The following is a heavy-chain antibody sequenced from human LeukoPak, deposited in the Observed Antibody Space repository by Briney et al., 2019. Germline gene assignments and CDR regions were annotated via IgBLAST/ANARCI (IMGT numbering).Heavy chain of an antibody. Sequence: PGGSLRLSCAASGFTFSSYSMNWVRQAPGKGLEWVSYISSSSSTIYYADSVKGRFTISRDNAKNSLYLQMNSLRAEDTAAYYCARDHASDSSGYRGNWFDPWGQGTLVTVSS. J-gene: IGHJ5*02. D-gene: IGHD3-22*01. CDR1: GFTFSSYS. V-gene: IGHV3-48*01. CDR3: ARDHASDSSGYRGNWFDP. CDR2: ISSSSSTI.